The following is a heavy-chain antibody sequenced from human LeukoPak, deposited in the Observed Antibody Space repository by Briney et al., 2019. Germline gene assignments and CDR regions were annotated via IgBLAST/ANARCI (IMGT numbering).Heavy chain of an antibody. J-gene: IGHJ4*02. CDR1: GGSISSYY. D-gene: IGHD1-1*01. V-gene: IGHV4-4*07. CDR3: ARDGGIGNDREVYFDY. CDR2: VYNIERA. Sequence: PSETLSLTCTVSGGSISSYYWSWIRQPAGKGLEWIGRVYNIERANYNPSLTSRVTMSVDTSKNQFSLKLSSVTAADTAVYYCARDGGIGNDREVYFDYWGQGTLVTVSS.